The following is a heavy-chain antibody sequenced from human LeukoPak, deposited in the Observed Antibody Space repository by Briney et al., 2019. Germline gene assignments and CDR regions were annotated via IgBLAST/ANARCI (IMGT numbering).Heavy chain of an antibody. Sequence: ASVTVSCKASGYTFTYSAMNWVRQAPGQGLEWMGWINTNTGNPTYAQGFTGPFVFSLDTSVSTAYLQINSLKAEDTAVYYCAIDSTDWFDLWGQGTLVTVSS. CDR1: GYTFTYSA. V-gene: IGHV7-4-1*02. CDR3: AIDSTDWFDL. D-gene: IGHD3-9*01. CDR2: INTNTGNP. J-gene: IGHJ5*02.